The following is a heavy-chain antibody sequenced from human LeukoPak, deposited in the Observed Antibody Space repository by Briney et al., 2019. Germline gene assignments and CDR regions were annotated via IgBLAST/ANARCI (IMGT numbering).Heavy chain of an antibody. D-gene: IGHD3-3*01. CDR1: GFTFSNYA. CDR2: IWYDGSNK. J-gene: IGHJ6*02. Sequence: GGSLRLSCAASGFTFSNYAMSWVRQAPGKGLEWVAVIWYDGSNKYYADSVKGRFTISRDNSKNTLYLQMNSLRAEDTAVYYCARGDFPVWGQGTTVTVSS. CDR3: ARGDFPV. V-gene: IGHV3-33*08.